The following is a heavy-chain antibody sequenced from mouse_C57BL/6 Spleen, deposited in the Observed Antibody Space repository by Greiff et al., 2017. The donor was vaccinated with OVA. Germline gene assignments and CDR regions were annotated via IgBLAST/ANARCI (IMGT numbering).Heavy chain of an antibody. J-gene: IGHJ3*01. V-gene: IGHV1-69*01. CDR3: ARGGWDEGAWFAY. D-gene: IGHD4-1*01. CDR2: IDPSDSYT. CDR1: GYTFTSYW. Sequence: VQLQQSGAELVMPGASVKLSCKASGYTFTSYWMHWVKQRPGQGLEWIGEIDPSDSYTNYNQKFKGKSTLTVDKSSSTAYMQLSSLTSEDSAVYYCARGGWDEGAWFAYWGQGTLVTVSA.